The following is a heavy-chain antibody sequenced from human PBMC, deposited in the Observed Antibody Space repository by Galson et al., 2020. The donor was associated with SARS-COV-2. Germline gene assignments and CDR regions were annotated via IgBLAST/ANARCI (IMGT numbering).Heavy chain of an antibody. J-gene: IGHJ4*02. Sequence: AGSLRLSCAASGFTFSSYGMHWVRQAPGKELEWVAVIWYDGSNKYYEDSVKGRFTISRDNSKNTLYLQMNSLRAEDTAVYYCSRDYDILTGYYVGYWGQGTLVTVSS. V-gene: IGHV3-33*01. CDR1: GFTFSSYG. CDR2: IWYDGSNK. CDR3: SRDYDILTGYYVGY. D-gene: IGHD3-9*01.